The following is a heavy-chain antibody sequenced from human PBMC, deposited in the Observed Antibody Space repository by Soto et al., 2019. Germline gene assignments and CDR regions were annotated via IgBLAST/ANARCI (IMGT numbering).Heavy chain of an antibody. CDR3: AKDGIVVTNGLHYFDY. V-gene: IGHV3-23*01. CDR1: GFTFSSYA. CDR2: ISGSGGST. J-gene: IGHJ4*02. Sequence: GGSLRLSCAASGFTFSSYAMSWVRQAPGKGLEWVSAISGSGGSTYYADSVKGRFTISRDNSKNTLYLQMNSLRAEDTAVYYCAKDGIVVTNGLHYFDYWGQGTLVTVSS. D-gene: IGHD5-12*01.